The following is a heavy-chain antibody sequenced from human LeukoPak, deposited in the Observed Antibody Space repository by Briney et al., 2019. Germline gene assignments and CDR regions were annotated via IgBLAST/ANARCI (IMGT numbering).Heavy chain of an antibody. D-gene: IGHD3-22*01. CDR2: IYYSGST. CDR1: GGSISSGDYY. Sequence: SQTLSLTCTVSGGSISSGDYYWSLIRQPPGKGLEWIGYIYYSGSTYYNPSLKSRVTISVDTSKNQFSLKLSSVTAADSAVYYCARGWYYYDSSGYYYYYYGMDVWGQGTTVTVSS. J-gene: IGHJ6*02. CDR3: ARGWYYYDSSGYYYYYYGMDV. V-gene: IGHV4-30-4*01.